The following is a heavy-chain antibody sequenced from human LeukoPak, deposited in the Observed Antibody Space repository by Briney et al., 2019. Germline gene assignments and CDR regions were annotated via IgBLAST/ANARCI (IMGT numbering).Heavy chain of an antibody. D-gene: IGHD3-10*01. Sequence: GGSLRLSCAASGFTVSSNYMSWVRQAPGKGLEWVSVIYSGGSTYYADSVKGRFTISRDNSKNTQYLQMNSLRAEDTAVYYCARDRLLTYYYGSGSYSEYWGQGTLVTVSS. CDR3: ARDRLLTYYYGSGSYSEY. CDR2: IYSGGST. CDR1: GFTVSSNY. J-gene: IGHJ4*02. V-gene: IGHV3-66*01.